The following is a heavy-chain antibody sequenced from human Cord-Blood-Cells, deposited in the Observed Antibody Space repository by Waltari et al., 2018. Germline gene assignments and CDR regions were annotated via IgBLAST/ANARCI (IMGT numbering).Heavy chain of an antibody. CDR1: GGSISSSSYY. CDR3: ARHPPPYYDSSGYDY. J-gene: IGHJ4*02. V-gene: IGHV4-39*01. CDR2: IYYSGST. D-gene: IGHD3-22*01. Sequence: QLQLQESGPGLVKPSETLSLTCTVSGGSISSSSYYSGWIRQPPGKGLEWIGSIYYSGSTYYNPSLKSRVTISVDTSKNQFSLKLSSVTAADTAVYYCARHPPPYYDSSGYDYWGQGTLVTVSS.